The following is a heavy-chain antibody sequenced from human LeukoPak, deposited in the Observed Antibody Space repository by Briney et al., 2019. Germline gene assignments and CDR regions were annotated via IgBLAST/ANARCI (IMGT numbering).Heavy chain of an antibody. CDR2: ISGSGGST. Sequence: GGSLRLSCAASGFTFSSYAMSWVRQAPGKGLEWVSAISGSGGSTYYADSVKGRFTISRDNSKNALYLQMNSLRAEDTAVYYCAKDLVVAIPGSVDYWGQGTLVTVSS. D-gene: IGHD2-15*01. CDR1: GFTFSSYA. J-gene: IGHJ4*02. V-gene: IGHV3-23*01. CDR3: AKDLVVAIPGSVDY.